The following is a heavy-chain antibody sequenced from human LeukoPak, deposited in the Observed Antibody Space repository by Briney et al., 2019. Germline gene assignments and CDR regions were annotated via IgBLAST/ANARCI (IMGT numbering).Heavy chain of an antibody. CDR1: GFTVSGDY. CDR2: IYSGGST. J-gene: IGHJ4*02. Sequence: PGGSLRLSCAVSGFTVSGDYMSWVRQAPGKGLEWVSVIYSGGSTYYADSVKGRFTISRDNSKDTLYLQMNSLRAEDTAVYYCAREVNSYGYLGVYDYWGQGTLVTVSS. V-gene: IGHV3-66*01. D-gene: IGHD5-18*01. CDR3: AREVNSYGYLGVYDY.